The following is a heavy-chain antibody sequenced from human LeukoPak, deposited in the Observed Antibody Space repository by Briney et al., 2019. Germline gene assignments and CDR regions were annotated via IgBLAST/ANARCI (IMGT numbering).Heavy chain of an antibody. CDR2: INHSGST. Sequence: SETLSLTCAVYGGSFSGYYWSWIRQPPGKGREFMGEINHSGSTNYNPSLKSRVTISVGTSKNQFSLKLSSVTAADTAVYYCARESVSYSSSWYFDYWGQGTLVTVSS. J-gene: IGHJ4*02. D-gene: IGHD6-13*01. CDR1: GGSFSGYY. CDR3: ARESVSYSSSWYFDY. V-gene: IGHV4-34*01.